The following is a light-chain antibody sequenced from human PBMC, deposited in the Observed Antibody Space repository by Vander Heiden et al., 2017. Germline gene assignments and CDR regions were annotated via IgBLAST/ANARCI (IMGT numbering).Light chain of an antibody. CDR1: KLGDKY. V-gene: IGLV3-1*01. CDR3: QAWDSSTVV. CDR2: QDS. Sequence: SCELTQPPSVSVPPGQTASITCSGDKLGDKYACWYQQKPGQSPVLVIYQDSKRPSGIPERFSGSNSGNTATLTISGTQAMDEADYYCQAWDSSTVVFGGGTKLTVL. J-gene: IGLJ2*01.